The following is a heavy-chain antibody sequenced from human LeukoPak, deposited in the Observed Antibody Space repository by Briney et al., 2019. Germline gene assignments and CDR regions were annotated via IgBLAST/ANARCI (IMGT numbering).Heavy chain of an antibody. CDR1: GFTFSSYW. D-gene: IGHD3-10*01. V-gene: IGHV3-7*01. Sequence: GGSLRLSCVASGFTFSSYWMNWIRQAPGKGLQWVANIKGDGSEKYYVDSVKGRFTISRDNAKNSLYLQMNSLRVEDTATYYCAKVAHYYYGSESYYFFEHWGQGTPVTASS. CDR3: AKVAHYYYGSESYYFFEH. J-gene: IGHJ4*02. CDR2: IKGDGSEK.